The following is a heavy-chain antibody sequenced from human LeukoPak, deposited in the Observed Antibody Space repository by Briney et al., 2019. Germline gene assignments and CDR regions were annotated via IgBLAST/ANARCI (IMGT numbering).Heavy chain of an antibody. V-gene: IGHV1-46*01. D-gene: IGHD1-26*01. CDR1: GYTFSSYY. CDR3: ARDSWELPDY. J-gene: IGHJ4*02. CDR2: INASGGST. Sequence: SVKVSCKASGYTFSSYYMHWVRQAPGHGLEWMGIINASGGSTNYAQKFQGRVTMTRDTSTSTVNMELSSLRSEDTAVYYCARDSWELPDYWGQGTLVIVSS.